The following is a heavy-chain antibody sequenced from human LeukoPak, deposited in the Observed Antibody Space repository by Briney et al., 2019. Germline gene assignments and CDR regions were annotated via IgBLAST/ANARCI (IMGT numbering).Heavy chain of an antibody. Sequence: GGSLRLSCVASGFTFTIYAMSWVRQAPGKGLEWVSAVSGSGTYTCYADSVKGRFTISRDNSKNTLYLQMNSLGAEDTALYYCAKYAGRSDSARFDYWGQGTLVTVSS. CDR3: AKYAGRSDSARFDY. J-gene: IGHJ4*02. CDR2: VSGSGTYT. V-gene: IGHV3-23*01. CDR1: GFTFTIYA. D-gene: IGHD2-2*01.